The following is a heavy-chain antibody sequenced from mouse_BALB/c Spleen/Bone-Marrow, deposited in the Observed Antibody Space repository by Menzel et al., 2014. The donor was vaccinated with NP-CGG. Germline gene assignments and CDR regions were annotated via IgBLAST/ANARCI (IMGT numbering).Heavy chain of an antibody. J-gene: IGHJ3*01. Sequence: QVQLKHSGPQLVRPGASVKISCKASGYSFTSYWMHWVKQRPGQGLEWIGMIDPSDSETRLNQRFKDKATLTVDKSSSTAYMQLSSPTSEDSAVYYCASYGSSPAWFAYWGQGTLVTVSA. D-gene: IGHD1-1*01. CDR2: IDPSDSET. V-gene: IGHV1S126*01. CDR1: GYSFTSYW. CDR3: ASYGSSPAWFAY.